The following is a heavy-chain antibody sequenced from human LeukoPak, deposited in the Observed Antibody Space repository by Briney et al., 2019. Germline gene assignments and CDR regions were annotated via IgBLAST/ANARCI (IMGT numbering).Heavy chain of an antibody. CDR1: GVSISGRSYY. D-gene: IGHD3-3*01. CDR2: MYYSGST. CDR3: ASLTVLEWLPFWFDP. V-gene: IGHV4-39*01. Sequence: PSETLSLTCTVSGVSISGRSYYWGWIRQPPGKRLEWIGSMYYSGSTYYNPSLKSRVTISVDTSKNQFSLKLSSVTAADTAVYYCASLTVLEWLPFWFDPWGQGTLVTVSS. J-gene: IGHJ5*02.